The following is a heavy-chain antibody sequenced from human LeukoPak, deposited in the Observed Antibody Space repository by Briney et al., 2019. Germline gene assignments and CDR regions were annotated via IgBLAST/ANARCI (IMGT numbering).Heavy chain of an antibody. CDR3: AKGRQMDIVVVPADPLSNY. CDR2: ISTSSSTI. V-gene: IGHV3-48*04. CDR1: GFTFRSYS. Sequence: GGSLRLSCAASGFTFRSYSMNWVRQAPGKGLEWVSYISTSSSTIYYADSVKGRFTISRDNAKNSLYLQMNSLRAEDTAVYYCAKGRQMDIVVVPADPLSNYWGQGTLVTVSS. D-gene: IGHD2-2*03. J-gene: IGHJ4*02.